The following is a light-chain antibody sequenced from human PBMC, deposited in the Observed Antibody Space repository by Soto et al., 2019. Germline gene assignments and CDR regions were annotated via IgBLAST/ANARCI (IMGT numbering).Light chain of an antibody. CDR1: SSDVGGYNY. Sequence: QSALTQPPSASGSPGQSVTISCTGTSSDVGGYNYVSWYQQHPGKAPKLMISEVSKRPSGVPDRFSGSKSGNTASLTVSGLQDEDEADYYCSSSAGNNNLVFGGGTKLTVL. CDR3: SSSAGNNNLV. J-gene: IGLJ2*01. V-gene: IGLV2-8*01. CDR2: EVS.